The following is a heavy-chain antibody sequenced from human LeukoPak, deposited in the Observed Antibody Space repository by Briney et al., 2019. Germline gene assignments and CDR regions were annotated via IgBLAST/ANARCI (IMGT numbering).Heavy chain of an antibody. J-gene: IGHJ4*02. CDR3: ARQQLSLLYYFDN. D-gene: IGHD6-13*01. V-gene: IGHV4-59*01. CDR2: IYYTGST. CDR1: GGSISSYY. Sequence: SETLSLTCTVSGGSISSYYWSWIRQPPGKGLEWIGYIYYTGSTNYNPSLKSRVTISVDTSKNQFSLKLSSVTAADTAVYYCARQQLSLLYYFDNWGQATVVTVSS.